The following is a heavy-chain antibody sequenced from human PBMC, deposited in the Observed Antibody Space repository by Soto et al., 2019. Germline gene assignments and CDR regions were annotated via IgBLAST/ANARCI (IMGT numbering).Heavy chain of an antibody. CDR3: ARHVYGDYWVDY. J-gene: IGHJ4*02. V-gene: IGHV1-18*01. D-gene: IGHD4-17*01. Sequence: ASVKVSCKASGYTFTSYGISWVRQAPGQGLEWMGWISAYNGNTNYAQKLQGRVTMTTDTSTSTAYMELSSVTAADTAVYYCARHVYGDYWVDYWGQGTLVTVSS. CDR1: GYTFTSYG. CDR2: ISAYNGNT.